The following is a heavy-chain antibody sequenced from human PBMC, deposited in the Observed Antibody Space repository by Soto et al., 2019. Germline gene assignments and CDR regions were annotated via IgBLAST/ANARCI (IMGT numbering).Heavy chain of an antibody. D-gene: IGHD3-3*01. V-gene: IGHV3-30-3*01. Sequence: QVQLVESGGGVVQPGRSLRLSCAASGFTFSSYAMHWVRQAPGKGLEWVAVISYDGSNKYYADSVKGRFTISRDNSKNTLDLQMNSLRAEDTAVYYCARSTIFGVDDAFDIWGQGTMVTVSS. CDR2: ISYDGSNK. J-gene: IGHJ3*02. CDR1: GFTFSSYA. CDR3: ARSTIFGVDDAFDI.